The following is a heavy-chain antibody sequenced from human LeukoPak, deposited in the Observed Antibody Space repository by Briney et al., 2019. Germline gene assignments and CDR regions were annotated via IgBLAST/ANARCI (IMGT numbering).Heavy chain of an antibody. CDR1: GGSFSGYY. V-gene: IGHV4-34*01. CDR3: ARGGGDYWYFHL. Sequence: SETLSLTCAVYGGSFSGYYWSWIRQPPGKGLEWIGEIHHSGSTNYNPSLKSRVTISVDTSKNQFSLKLTSVTAADTAVYYCARGGGDYWYFHLWGRGTLVTVSS. J-gene: IGHJ2*01. D-gene: IGHD2-21*01. CDR2: IHHSGST.